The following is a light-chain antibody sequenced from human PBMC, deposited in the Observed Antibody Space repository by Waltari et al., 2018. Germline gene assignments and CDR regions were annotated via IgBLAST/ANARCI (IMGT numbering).Light chain of an antibody. CDR1: YSNIGSNY. V-gene: IGLV1-47*01. CDR3: SAWDDNLRGV. Sequence: QSVLTQPPSASGTPGQRVTISCSGSYSNIGSNYVYWYQQLPGTAHKLLIFNNNHPPSGVPDIFAGSKCGTSASLAISGLRSEDEADYYCSAWDDNLRGVFGGGTRLAVL. CDR2: NNN. J-gene: IGLJ2*01.